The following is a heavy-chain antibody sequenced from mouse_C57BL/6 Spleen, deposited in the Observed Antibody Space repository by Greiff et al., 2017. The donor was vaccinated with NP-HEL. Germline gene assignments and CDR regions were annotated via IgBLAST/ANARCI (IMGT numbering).Heavy chain of an antibody. D-gene: IGHD3-2*02. V-gene: IGHV7-3*01. CDR2: IRNKANGYTT. CDR1: GFTFTDYY. J-gene: IGHJ3*01. Sequence: DVQLVESGGGLVQPGGSLSLSCAASGFTFTDYYMSWVRQPPGKALEWLGFIRNKANGYTTEYRASVKGRFTISRDNSQSILSLPMNALRAEDSATYYCARYNLPSRQLRPAWFAYWGQGTLVTVSA. CDR3: ARYNLPSRQLRPAWFAY.